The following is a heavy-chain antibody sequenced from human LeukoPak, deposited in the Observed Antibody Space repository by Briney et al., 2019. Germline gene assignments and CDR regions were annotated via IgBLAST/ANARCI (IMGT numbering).Heavy chain of an antibody. CDR1: GYTFTGYY. J-gene: IGHJ4*02. V-gene: IGHV1-2*06. CDR2: INPNSGGT. CDR3: AREFYPYYFDY. Sequence: ASVKVSCKASGYTFTGYYIHWVRQAPGQGLEWMGRINPNSGGTNYAQKFQGRVTMTRDTSISTAYMELSRLRSDDTAVYYCAREFYPYYFDYWGQGTLVIVSS.